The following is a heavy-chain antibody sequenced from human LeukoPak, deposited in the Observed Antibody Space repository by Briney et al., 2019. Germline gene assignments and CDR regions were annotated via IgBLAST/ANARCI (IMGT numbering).Heavy chain of an antibody. CDR2: ISGSGGST. V-gene: IGHV3-23*01. D-gene: IGHD3-10*01. CDR3: AKIPYGSGSYSPWYYFDY. J-gene: IGHJ4*02. CDR1: GFTFSSYA. Sequence: GGSLRLSCAASGFTFSSYAMSWVRQAPGKGLEWVSAISGSGGSTYYAASVKGRFTISRDNSKNTLYLQMNSLRAEDTAVYYCAKIPYGSGSYSPWYYFDYWGQGTLVTVSS.